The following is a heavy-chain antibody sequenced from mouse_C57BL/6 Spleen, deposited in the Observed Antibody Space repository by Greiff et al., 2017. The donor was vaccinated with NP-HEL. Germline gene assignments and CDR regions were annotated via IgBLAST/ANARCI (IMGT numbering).Heavy chain of an antibody. V-gene: IGHV1-15*01. Sequence: QVQLQQSGAELVRPGASVTLSCKASGYTFTDYEMHWVKQTPVHGLEWIGAIDPETGGTAYNQKFKGKAILTADKSSSTAYMELRSLTSEDSAVYYCTRGIYYDSYWYFDVWGTGTTVTVSS. J-gene: IGHJ1*03. CDR2: IDPETGGT. D-gene: IGHD2-4*01. CDR3: TRGIYYDSYWYFDV. CDR1: GYTFTDYE.